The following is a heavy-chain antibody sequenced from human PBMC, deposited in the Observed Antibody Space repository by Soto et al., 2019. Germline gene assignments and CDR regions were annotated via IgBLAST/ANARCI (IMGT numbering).Heavy chain of an antibody. J-gene: IGHJ4*02. D-gene: IGHD5-12*01. CDR1: GYTFTSYY. Sequence: ASVKVSCKASGYTFTSYYMNWVRQAPGQGLEWMGIINPIRDTTNYAQKFQGRVTMTRDTSTSTVYMELSSLRSDDTAVYYCARSAYDPILDYWGQGTPVTVAS. V-gene: IGHV1-46*01. CDR2: INPIRDTT. CDR3: ARSAYDPILDY.